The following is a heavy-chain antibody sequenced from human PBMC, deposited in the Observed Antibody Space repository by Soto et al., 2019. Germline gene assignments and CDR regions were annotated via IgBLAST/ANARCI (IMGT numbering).Heavy chain of an antibody. CDR1: GGSISSGDYY. J-gene: IGHJ4*02. CDR3: ARGLPVRGASRDFDY. V-gene: IGHV4-30-4*01. CDR2: IYYSGST. D-gene: IGHD3-10*01. Sequence: LSLTCTVSGGSISSGDYYWSWIRQPPGKGLEWIGYIYYSGSTYYNPSLKSRVTISVDTSKNQFSLKLSSVTAADTAVYYCARGLPVRGASRDFDYWGQGTLVTVSS.